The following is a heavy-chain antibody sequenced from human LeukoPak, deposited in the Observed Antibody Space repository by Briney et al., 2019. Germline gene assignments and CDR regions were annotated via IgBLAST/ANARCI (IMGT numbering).Heavy chain of an antibody. V-gene: IGHV4-59*01. D-gene: IGHD3-9*01. J-gene: IGHJ4*02. CDR1: GGSISSYY. CDR3: ARDRSDILTGPTYYFDY. Sequence: SETLSLTCTVSGGSISSYYWSWIRQPPGKGLEWIGYIYYSGSTNYNPSLKSRVTISVDTSKNQFSLKLSSVTAADTAVYYCARDRSDILTGPTYYFDYWGQGTLATVSS. CDR2: IYYSGST.